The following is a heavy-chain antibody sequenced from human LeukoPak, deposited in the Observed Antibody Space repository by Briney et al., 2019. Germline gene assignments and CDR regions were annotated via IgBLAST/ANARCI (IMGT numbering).Heavy chain of an antibody. CDR1: GYTFTSYD. Sequence: SVTVSCKASGYTFTSYDIHWVRPATAQGLDGMEWINPNSDKTGYAQKLQRRATNTRNTSISPAYMELRSLTYEYTALYYCARVSVLRFLEWLHYYMYVWAKGTTVSVSS. CDR2: INPNSDKT. V-gene: IGHV1-8*03. CDR3: ARVSVLRFLEWLHYYMYV. J-gene: IGHJ6*03. D-gene: IGHD3-3*01.